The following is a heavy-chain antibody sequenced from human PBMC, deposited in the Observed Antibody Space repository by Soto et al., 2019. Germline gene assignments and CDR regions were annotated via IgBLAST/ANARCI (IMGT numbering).Heavy chain of an antibody. V-gene: IGHV1-3*01. D-gene: IGHD3-22*01. Sequence: ASGKVSCKASGYTFTSYAMHWVRQAPGQRLEWMGWINAGNGNTKYSQKFQGRVTITRDTSASTAYMELSSLRSEDTAVYYCARAGVYYYDSSGYFGTKYNWFDPWGQGTLVTVSS. CDR2: INAGNGNT. J-gene: IGHJ5*02. CDR1: GYTFTSYA. CDR3: ARAGVYYYDSSGYFGTKYNWFDP.